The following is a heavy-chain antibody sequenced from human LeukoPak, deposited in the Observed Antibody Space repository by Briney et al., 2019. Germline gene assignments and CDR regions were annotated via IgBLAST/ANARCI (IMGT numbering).Heavy chain of an antibody. CDR2: VSQSGST. CDR1: GEPFSGYY. CDR3: AAAAYGSGSYTVDY. Sequence: SETLSLACAVYGEPFSGYYWSWIRQSPGKGLEWMGEVSQSGSTKYNPSLESRVTISVDTSKNQYSLKLSSVTAADTAVYYCAAAAYGSGSYTVDYWGQGTLVTVSS. D-gene: IGHD3-10*01. V-gene: IGHV4-34*01. J-gene: IGHJ4*02.